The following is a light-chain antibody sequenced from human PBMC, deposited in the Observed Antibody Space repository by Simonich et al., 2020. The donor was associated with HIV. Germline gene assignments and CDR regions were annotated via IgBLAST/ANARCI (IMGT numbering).Light chain of an antibody. CDR1: QSVFYSSNNNNY. V-gene: IGKV4-1*01. CDR2: WAS. Sequence: DIVMTQSPDSLAVSLGERATINCKSSQSVFYSSNNNNYLAWYQHKPGQPPKLLIYWASTRESGVPDRFSGSGSGTDFTLTISSLQAEDLAVYYCQQYYSAPLTFGQGTKVEIK. CDR3: QQYYSAPLT. J-gene: IGKJ1*01.